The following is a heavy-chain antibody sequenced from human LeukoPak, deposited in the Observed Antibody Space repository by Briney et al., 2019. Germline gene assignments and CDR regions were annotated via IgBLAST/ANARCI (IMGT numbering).Heavy chain of an antibody. J-gene: IGHJ5*02. Sequence: PGGSLRLSCAASGFTFSSYAMSWVRQAPGKGLEWVSAISGSGGSTYYADSVKGRFTISRDNAKNSPYLQMNSLRAEDTALYYCAKGLHWFDPWGQGTLVTVSS. V-gene: IGHV3-23*01. CDR2: ISGSGGST. CDR1: GFTFSSYA. CDR3: AKGLHWFDP.